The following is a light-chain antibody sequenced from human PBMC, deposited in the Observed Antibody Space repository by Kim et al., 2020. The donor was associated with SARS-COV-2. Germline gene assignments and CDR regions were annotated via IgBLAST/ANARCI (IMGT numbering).Light chain of an antibody. CDR2: DAS. J-gene: IGKJ4*01. V-gene: IGKV3-11*01. CDR3: QQRSNWPRLT. CDR1: KSVSSY. Sequence: SPGERATLSCRASKSVSSYLAWYQQKPGQAPRLLIYDASNRATGIPARFSGSGSGTDFTLTISSLEPEDFAVYYCQQRSNWPRLTFGGGTKVDIK.